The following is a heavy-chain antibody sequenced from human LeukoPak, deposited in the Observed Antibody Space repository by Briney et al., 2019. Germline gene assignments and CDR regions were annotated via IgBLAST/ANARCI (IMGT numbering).Heavy chain of an antibody. Sequence: SETLSLTRTVSGGSISSGGYYWSWIRQHPGKGLEWIGYIYNSGSTNYNPSLKSRVTISVDKSKNQFSLKLSSVTAADTAVYYCARRTFSGSIDYWGQGTLVTVSS. CDR1: GGSISSGGYY. D-gene: IGHD1-1*01. J-gene: IGHJ4*02. V-gene: IGHV4-31*03. CDR3: ARRTFSGSIDY. CDR2: IYNSGST.